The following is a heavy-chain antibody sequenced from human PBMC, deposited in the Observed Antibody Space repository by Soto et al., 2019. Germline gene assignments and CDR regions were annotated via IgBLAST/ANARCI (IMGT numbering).Heavy chain of an antibody. D-gene: IGHD1-1*01. CDR1: GFTFSSYW. CDR2: ISSDVSST. CDR3: ARGIGYSAQDS. Sequence: GGSLRLSCAASGFTFSSYWMHWVRQAPGKGLVRVSRISSDVSSTSYADSVKGRFTISRDNAKNTLYLQMDSLRAEDTAVYYCARGIGYSAQDSWCQGTLVTVSS. V-gene: IGHV3-74*01. J-gene: IGHJ4*02.